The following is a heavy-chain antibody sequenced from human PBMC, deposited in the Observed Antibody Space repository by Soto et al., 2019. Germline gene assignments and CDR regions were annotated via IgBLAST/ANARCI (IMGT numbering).Heavy chain of an antibody. CDR3: AREHAWEYQPYSYYAMDV. CDR1: GFTFSSGYT. CDR2: ISSSSSYI. J-gene: IGHJ6*02. Sequence: PGGSLRLSCAASGFTFSSGYTMNWVRQAPGKGLEWVSSISSSSSYIYYADSVKGRFTISRDNAKNSLYLQMNSLRAEDTAVYYWAREHAWEYQPYSYYAMDVWGRGTTVTVSS. V-gene: IGHV3-21*01. D-gene: IGHD2-2*01.